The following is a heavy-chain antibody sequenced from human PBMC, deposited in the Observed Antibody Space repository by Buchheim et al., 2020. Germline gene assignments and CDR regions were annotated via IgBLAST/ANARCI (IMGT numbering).Heavy chain of an antibody. Sequence: QVQLVQSGAEVKKPGSSVKVSCKASGGTFSSYAISWVRQAPGQGLEWMGGIIPIFGTANYAQKFQGRVTITADESTSPANMELSSLRSEDTAVYYCARDRPGSGNKMGYYYYYMDVWGKGTT. J-gene: IGHJ6*03. CDR1: GGTFSSYA. CDR2: IIPIFGTA. CDR3: ARDRPGSGNKMGYYYYYMDV. V-gene: IGHV1-69*01. D-gene: IGHD2-15*01.